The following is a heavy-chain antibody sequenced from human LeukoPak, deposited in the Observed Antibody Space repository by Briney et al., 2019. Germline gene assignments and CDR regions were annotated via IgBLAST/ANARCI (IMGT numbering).Heavy chain of an antibody. V-gene: IGHV4-59*01. J-gene: IGHJ6*02. CDR1: GGSISSYY. Sequence: SETLSLTCTVSGGSISSYYWSWIRQPPGKGLEWIGYIYYSGSTNYNPSLKSRVTISVDTSKNQFSLKLSSVTAADTAVYYCARLRQLATNYYYGKDVWGQGTTVTVSS. CDR3: ARLRQLATNYYYGKDV. CDR2: IYYSGST. D-gene: IGHD6-13*01.